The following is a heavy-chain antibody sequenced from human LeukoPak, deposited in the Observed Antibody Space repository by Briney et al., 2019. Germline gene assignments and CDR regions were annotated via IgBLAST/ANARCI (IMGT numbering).Heavy chain of an antibody. Sequence: GASVKVSCKASGYTFTSYGITWVRQAPGQGLEWMGGIIPIFGTANYAQKFQGSVTITADEFTSTAYMELSSLRSEDTAVYYCARVVTPRYCTSTSCYLKGWFDPWGQGTLVTVSS. J-gene: IGHJ5*02. CDR2: IIPIFGTA. D-gene: IGHD2-2*01. V-gene: IGHV1-69*13. CDR1: GYTFTSYG. CDR3: ARVVTPRYCTSTSCYLKGWFDP.